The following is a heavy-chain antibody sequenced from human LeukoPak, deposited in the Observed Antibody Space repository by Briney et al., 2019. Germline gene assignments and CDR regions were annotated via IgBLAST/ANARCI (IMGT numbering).Heavy chain of an antibody. D-gene: IGHD3-22*01. J-gene: IGHJ3*02. Sequence: PSETLSLTCTVSGASITIGGYYWGWIRQHPGRGPDRIGYIYCSGSTYYNPSLKSRVTISVDTSKNQFSLKLSSVTAADTAVYYCANRVVVTPYDAFDIWGQGTMVTVSS. CDR3: ANRVVVTPYDAFDI. V-gene: IGHV4-31*03. CDR1: GASITIGGYY. CDR2: IYCSGST.